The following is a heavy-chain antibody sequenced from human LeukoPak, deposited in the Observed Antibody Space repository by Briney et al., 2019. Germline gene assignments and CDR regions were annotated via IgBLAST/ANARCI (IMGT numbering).Heavy chain of an antibody. CDR3: VILAAAGPYYFDY. Sequence: SETLSLTCTVSGGSISSSSYYWGWIRQPPGKGLEWIGSIYYSGSTYYNPSLKSRVTISVDTSKNQFSLKLSSVTAADTAVYYCVILAAAGPYYFDYWGQGTLVTVSS. J-gene: IGHJ4*02. CDR2: IYYSGST. V-gene: IGHV4-39*01. CDR1: GGSISSSSYY. D-gene: IGHD6-13*01.